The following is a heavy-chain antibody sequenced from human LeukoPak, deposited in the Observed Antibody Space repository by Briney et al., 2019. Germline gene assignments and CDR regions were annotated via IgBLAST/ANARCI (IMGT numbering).Heavy chain of an antibody. Sequence: GGSLRLSCAASGFTVGTNYMSWVRQAPGKGLEWVSLIYSGSSTYYANSVKGRFTISRDNSKNTLYLQMNSLRAEDTAVYYCAVARDYWGQGTLVTVSS. V-gene: IGHV3-53*05. CDR1: GFTVGTNY. CDR2: IYSGSST. J-gene: IGHJ4*02. CDR3: AVARDY. D-gene: IGHD2-15*01.